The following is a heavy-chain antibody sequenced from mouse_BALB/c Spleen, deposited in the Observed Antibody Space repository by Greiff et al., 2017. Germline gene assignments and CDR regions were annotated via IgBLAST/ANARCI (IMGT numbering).Heavy chain of an antibody. V-gene: IGHV1-87*01. Sequence: VQLQESGAELARPGASVKLSCKASGYTFTSYWMQWVKQRPGQGLEWIGAIYPGDGDTRYTQKFKGKATLTADKSSSTAYMQLSSLASEDSAVYYCARSPYYYGSSYAMDYWGQGTSVTVSS. D-gene: IGHD1-1*01. CDR2: IYPGDGDT. CDR1: GYTFTSYW. J-gene: IGHJ4*01. CDR3: ARSPYYYGSSYAMDY.